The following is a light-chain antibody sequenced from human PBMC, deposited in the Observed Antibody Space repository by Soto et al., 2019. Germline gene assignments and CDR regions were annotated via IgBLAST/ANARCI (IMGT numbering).Light chain of an antibody. CDR3: QQSYTPSWT. Sequence: QVNQSLATLSAYVGDRVTITCRASQSISSWLAWYQQKPGKAPKLLIYKASSLESGVPSRFSGSGSGTEFTLTISSLQPDDFATYYCQQSYTPSWTFGQGTNVDIK. CDR2: KAS. CDR1: QSISSW. J-gene: IGKJ1*01. V-gene: IGKV1-5*03.